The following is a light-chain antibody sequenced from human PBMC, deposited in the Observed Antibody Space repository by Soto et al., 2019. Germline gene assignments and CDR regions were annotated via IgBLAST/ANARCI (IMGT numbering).Light chain of an antibody. CDR3: LQSNSYPFT. CDR1: QIISNW. V-gene: IGKV1-5*03. Sequence: DIQMTQSPSTLSASVGDRVTITCRASQIISNWLAWYQQKPGKAPKVLIYKASSLETGVPSRFSGSGSGTEFTLTISSLQPDDFATYYCLQSNSYPFTFGPGTKVNIK. CDR2: KAS. J-gene: IGKJ3*01.